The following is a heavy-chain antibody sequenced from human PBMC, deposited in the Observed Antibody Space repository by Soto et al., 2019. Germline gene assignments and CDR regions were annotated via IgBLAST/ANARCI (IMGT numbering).Heavy chain of an antibody. CDR3: ARDIVVRGVITSYFDY. CDR2: IIPIFGTA. J-gene: IGHJ4*02. Sequence: GASVKVSCKASGGTFSSYAISWVRQAPGQGLEWMGGIIPIFGTANYAQKFQGRVTITADESTSTAYMELSSLRSEDTAVYYCARDIVVRGVITSYFDYWGQGTLVTVSS. CDR1: GGTFSSYA. V-gene: IGHV1-69*13. D-gene: IGHD3-10*01.